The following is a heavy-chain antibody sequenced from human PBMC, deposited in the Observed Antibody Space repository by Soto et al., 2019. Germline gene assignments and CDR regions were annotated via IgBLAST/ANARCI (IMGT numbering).Heavy chain of an antibody. Sequence: EVQLLESGGGLIQPGGSLRLSCAASGFTFSSYAMTWVRQAPGKGLEWVSAVSGRDGNTYYADSVKGRFTVSRDSSKDTLSLPMNSLRAEDTAVYFCAKGHGPGNYGMDVWGPGTTVTVSS. CDR2: VSGRDGNT. CDR3: AKGHGPGNYGMDV. V-gene: IGHV3-23*01. CDR1: GFTFSSYA. J-gene: IGHJ6*02.